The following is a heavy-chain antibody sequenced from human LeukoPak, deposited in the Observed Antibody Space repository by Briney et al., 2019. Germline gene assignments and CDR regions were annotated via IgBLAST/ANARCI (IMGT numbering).Heavy chain of an antibody. Sequence: GGSLRLSCAASGFTFSCYAMSWVRQAPGKGLEWVSTINSWGTSTYYADSVKGRFTISRDNSKNTLYLQMNSLRAEDTAVYYCAKGGDTAMFIGDYWGQGTLVTVSS. CDR2: INSWGTST. CDR1: GFTFSCYA. J-gene: IGHJ4*02. V-gene: IGHV3-23*01. CDR3: AKGGDTAMFIGDY. D-gene: IGHD5-18*01.